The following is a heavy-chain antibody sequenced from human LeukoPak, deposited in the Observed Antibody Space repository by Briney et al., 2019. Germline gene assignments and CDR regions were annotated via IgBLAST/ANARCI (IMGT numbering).Heavy chain of an antibody. CDR2: ISYDGSNK. Sequence: GGSLRLSCAASGFTFSSYAMHWVRQAPGKGLEWVAVISYDGSNKYYADSVKGRFTISRDNSKNTLYLQMNSLRAEDTAVYYCAKDGNYDSSGYYYATYYFDYWGQGTLVTVSS. J-gene: IGHJ4*02. CDR1: GFTFSSYA. CDR3: AKDGNYDSSGYYYATYYFDY. V-gene: IGHV3-30-3*01. D-gene: IGHD3-22*01.